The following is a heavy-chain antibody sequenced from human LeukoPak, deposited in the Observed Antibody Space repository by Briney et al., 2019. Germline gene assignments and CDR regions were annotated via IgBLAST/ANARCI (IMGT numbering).Heavy chain of an antibody. V-gene: IGHV3-7*03. CDR3: ARARGGYDFDY. CDR1: RFTFSSYW. Sequence: GGSLRLSCAATRFTFSSYWMSWVRQAPGKGLEWVANIKQDGSEKYYVDSVKGRFTISRDNAKNSLYLQLNSLRAEDTAVYYCARARGGYDFDYWGQGTLVTVSS. J-gene: IGHJ4*02. D-gene: IGHD5-12*01. CDR2: IKQDGSEK.